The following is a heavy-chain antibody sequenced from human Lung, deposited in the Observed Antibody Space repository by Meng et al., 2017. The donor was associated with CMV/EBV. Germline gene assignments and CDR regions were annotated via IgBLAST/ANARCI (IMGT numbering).Heavy chain of an antibody. V-gene: IGHV1-69*10. D-gene: IGHD3-10*01. CDR2: IIPYLGEP. CDR1: GGTSNTYT. Sequence: SVKVSCKASGGTSNTYTFNWVRQAPGQGLEWMGGIIPYLGEPTYAQGFQGRVTITTDRSTTADMELNGLRSDDTAVYYCAGRGPYGRVINVWGQGTGVTVSS. J-gene: IGHJ3*01. CDR3: AGRGPYGRVINV.